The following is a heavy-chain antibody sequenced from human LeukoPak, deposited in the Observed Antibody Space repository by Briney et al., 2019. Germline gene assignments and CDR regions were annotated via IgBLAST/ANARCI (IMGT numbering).Heavy chain of an antibody. D-gene: IGHD6-19*01. J-gene: IGHJ6*03. CDR1: GGSFSGYY. CDR2: INHSGST. V-gene: IGHV4-34*01. CDR3: ARKYSSKPFYYYYYMDV. Sequence: SETLSLTCAVYGGSFSGYYWSWIRRPPGKGLEWIGEINHSGSTNYNPSPKSRVTISVDTSKNQFSLKLSSVTAADTAVYYCARKYSSKPFYYYYYMDVWGKGTTVTVSS.